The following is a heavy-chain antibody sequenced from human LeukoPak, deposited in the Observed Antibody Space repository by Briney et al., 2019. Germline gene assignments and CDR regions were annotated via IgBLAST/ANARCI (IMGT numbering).Heavy chain of an antibody. CDR1: GFTVSSNY. J-gene: IGHJ4*02. V-gene: IGHV3-53*01. D-gene: IGHD7-27*01. CDR3: ARVGLTGEGYYFDY. CDR2: IYSGGST. Sequence: GGSLRLSCAASGFTVSSNYMSWVRQAPGKGLEWVSVIYSGGSTYYADSVKGRFTISRDNSKNTLYLQMNSLRAEDTAVYYCARVGLTGEGYYFDYWGQGTLVTVSS.